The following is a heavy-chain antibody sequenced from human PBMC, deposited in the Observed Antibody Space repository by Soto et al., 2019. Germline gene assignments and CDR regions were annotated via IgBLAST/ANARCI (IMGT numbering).Heavy chain of an antibody. CDR3: AKYGSGSSY. Sequence: PSETLSLTCAVSGGSIRSGGYSWTWIRQPPGKGLEWIGYIYHSGSTYYNPSLKSRVIISIDRSKSQFSLKLSSVTAADTAVYYCAKYGSGSSYWGQGTLVTVSS. CDR2: IYHSGST. V-gene: IGHV4-30-2*01. CDR1: GGSIRSGGYS. J-gene: IGHJ4*02. D-gene: IGHD3-10*01.